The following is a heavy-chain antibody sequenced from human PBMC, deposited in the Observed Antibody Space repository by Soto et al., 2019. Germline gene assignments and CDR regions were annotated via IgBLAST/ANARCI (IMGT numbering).Heavy chain of an antibody. D-gene: IGHD3-22*01. J-gene: IGHJ4*02. V-gene: IGHV4-30-2*01. Sequence: PSETLSLTCAVSGGSISSGGYSWSWIRQPPGKGLEWIGYIYHSGSTYYNPSLKSRVTISVDRSKNQFSLKLSSVTAADTAVYYCARVSEYYYDSSGLDPRYYFDYWGQGTLVTVSS. CDR3: ARVSEYYYDSSGLDPRYYFDY. CDR1: GGSISSGGYS. CDR2: IYHSGST.